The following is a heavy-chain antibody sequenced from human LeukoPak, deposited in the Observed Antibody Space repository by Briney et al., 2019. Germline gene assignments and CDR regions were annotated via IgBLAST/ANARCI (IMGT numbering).Heavy chain of an antibody. CDR2: IYTSGST. Sequence: PSETLSLTCTVSGGSISSYYWSWSRQPAGKGLEWIGRIYTSGSTNYNPSLKSRVTISVDKSKNQFSLKLSSVTAADTAVYYCARTAAAPYFDYWGQGTLVTVSS. D-gene: IGHD6-13*01. J-gene: IGHJ4*02. CDR1: GGSISSYY. CDR3: ARTAAAPYFDY. V-gene: IGHV4-4*07.